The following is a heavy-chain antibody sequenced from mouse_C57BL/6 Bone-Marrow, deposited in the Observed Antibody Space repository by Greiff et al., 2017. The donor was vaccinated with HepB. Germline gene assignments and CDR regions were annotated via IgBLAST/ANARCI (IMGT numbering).Heavy chain of an antibody. CDR3: ARGYYGSSYKDFDY. J-gene: IGHJ2*01. Sequence: VQLQQSGPELVKPGASVKISCKASGYSFTDYNMNWVKQSNGKSLEWIGLINPNYGTTSYNQKFKGKATLTVDQSSSTAYMQLNSLTSEDSAVYYCARGYYGSSYKDFDYWGQGTTLTVSS. CDR2: INPNYGTT. V-gene: IGHV1-39*01. D-gene: IGHD1-1*01. CDR1: GYSFTDYN.